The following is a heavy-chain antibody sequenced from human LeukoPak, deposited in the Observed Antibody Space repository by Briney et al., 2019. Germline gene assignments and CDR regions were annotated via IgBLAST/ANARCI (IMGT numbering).Heavy chain of an antibody. J-gene: IGHJ6*03. CDR3: ARGPRYDFWSGYYYYYMDV. CDR1: GGSIRTNSYN. D-gene: IGHD3-3*01. V-gene: IGHV4-39*07. Sequence: SETLSLTCTVSGGSIRTNSYNWGWIRQPPGKGLEWIGEINHSGSTNYNPSLKSRVTIPVDTSKNQFSLKLSSVTAADTAVYYCARGPRYDFWSGYYYYYMDVWGKGTTVTVSS. CDR2: INHSGST.